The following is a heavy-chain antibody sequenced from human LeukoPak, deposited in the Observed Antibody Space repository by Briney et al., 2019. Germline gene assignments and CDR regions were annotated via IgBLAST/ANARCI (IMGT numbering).Heavy chain of an antibody. CDR3: ARDGCSSTSCYPNYYYYGMDV. J-gene: IGHJ6*04. CDR1: GFTFSSYA. Sequence: GGSLRLSCAASGFTFSSYAMSWVRQAPGKGLEWVSAISGSGGSTYYADSVKGRFTISRDNSKNTLYLQMNSLRAEDTAVYYCARDGCSSTSCYPNYYYYGMDVWGKGTTVTVSS. D-gene: IGHD2-2*01. CDR2: ISGSGGST. V-gene: IGHV3-23*01.